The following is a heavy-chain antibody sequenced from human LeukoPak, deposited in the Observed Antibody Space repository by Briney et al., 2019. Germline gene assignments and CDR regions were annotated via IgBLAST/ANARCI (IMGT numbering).Heavy chain of an antibody. D-gene: IGHD5-24*01. V-gene: IGHV4-28*01. CDR3: ARKRDGYNPFDN. CDR2: IYYSGRT. CDR1: GYSISSSNW. Sequence: SETLSLTCAVSGYSISSSNWWVWIRQPPGKGLEWIGYIYYSGRTYYNPSLESRVTMSVDTPKNQFSLKLSSVTALDTAVYYCARKRDGYNPFDNWGQGTLVTVSS. J-gene: IGHJ4*02.